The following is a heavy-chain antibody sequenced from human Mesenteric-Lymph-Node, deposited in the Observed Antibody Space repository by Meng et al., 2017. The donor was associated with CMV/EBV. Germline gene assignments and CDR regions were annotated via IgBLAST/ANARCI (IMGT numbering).Heavy chain of an antibody. D-gene: IGHD2-15*01. CDR3: AITPGYCTGGSCLYFDY. Sequence: SISSSSYYWGWLRQPPGKGLEWIGSIYYSESTYYNPSLKSRVTISVDTSKNQFSLKLSSVTAADTAVYYCAITPGYCTGGSCLYFDYWGQGTLVTVSS. J-gene: IGHJ4*02. CDR2: IYYSEST. CDR1: SISSSSYY. V-gene: IGHV4-39*01.